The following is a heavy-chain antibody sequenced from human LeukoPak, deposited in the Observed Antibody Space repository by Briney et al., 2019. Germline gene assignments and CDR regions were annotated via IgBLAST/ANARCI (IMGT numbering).Heavy chain of an antibody. Sequence: GGSLRLSCAASGFTFSSYWMHWVRQAPGKGLVWVSRINSDGSSTSYADSVKGRFTISRDNAKNTLYLQMNSLRAEDTAVYYCARAQITMVRGVIITTPFDYWGQGTLVTVSS. J-gene: IGHJ4*02. CDR2: INSDGSST. CDR1: GFTFSSYW. D-gene: IGHD3-10*01. CDR3: ARAQITMVRGVIITTPFDY. V-gene: IGHV3-74*01.